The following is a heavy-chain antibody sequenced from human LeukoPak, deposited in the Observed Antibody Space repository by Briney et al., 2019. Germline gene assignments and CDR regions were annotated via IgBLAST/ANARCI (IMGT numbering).Heavy chain of an antibody. Sequence: PGGSLRLSCVASGFNFSDYYMNWIRQAPGKGLEGVSYISSSGSTIYYADSVKGRFTVSRDNAKNTLYLQMNSLRAEDTAVYYCARDFRVRGVIPYYFDYWGQGTLVTVSS. CDR2: ISSSGSTI. V-gene: IGHV3-11*01. CDR1: GFNFSDYY. CDR3: ARDFRVRGVIPYYFDY. J-gene: IGHJ4*02. D-gene: IGHD3-10*01.